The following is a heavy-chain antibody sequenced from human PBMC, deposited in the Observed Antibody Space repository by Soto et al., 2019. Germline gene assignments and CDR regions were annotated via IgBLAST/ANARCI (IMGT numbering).Heavy chain of an antibody. CDR3: ATDGVYYYYNSGYTSFDY. D-gene: IGHD3-22*01. J-gene: IGHJ4*02. CDR1: GFTFSNYA. V-gene: IGHV3-30-3*01. CDR2: VSYDGRKQ. Sequence: QVQLVESVGGVVQPGRSLRVSCAASGFTFSNYAMHWVRQAPDKGLEWVAVVSYDGRKQFYADSAECCFTISRDSSKRTRYLHMDNLRDEAMTVYYCATDGVYYYYNSGYTSFDYCGQGGLGTVSS.